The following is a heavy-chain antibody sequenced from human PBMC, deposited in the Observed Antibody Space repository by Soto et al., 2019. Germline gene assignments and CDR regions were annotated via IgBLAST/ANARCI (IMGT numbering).Heavy chain of an antibody. V-gene: IGHV1-8*01. J-gene: IGHJ5*02. Sequence: ASVKVSCKASGYTFTSYDINWVRQATGQGLEWMGWMNPNSGNTGYAQRFQGRVTMTRNTSISTAYMELSSLRSEDTAVYYCARGSPPAPVFYYEFWSGYYTISWFDPWGQRHLVTVSS. D-gene: IGHD3-3*01. CDR1: GYTFTSYD. CDR2: MNPNSGNT. CDR3: ARGSPPAPVFYYEFWSGYYTISWFDP.